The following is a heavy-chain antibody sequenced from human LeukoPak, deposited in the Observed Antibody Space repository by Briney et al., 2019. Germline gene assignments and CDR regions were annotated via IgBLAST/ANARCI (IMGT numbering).Heavy chain of an antibody. CDR2: INPSGGST. J-gene: IGHJ6*03. D-gene: IGHD3-9*01. CDR1: GYTFTSYY. V-gene: IGHV1-46*01. Sequence: ASVKVSCKASGYTFTSYYMHWVRQAPGQGLEWMGIINPSGGSTSYAQKFQGRVTMTRDTSISTAYMELSRLRSDDTAVYYCASSLDYDILTGYYNSMGYMDVWGKGTTVTISS. CDR3: ASSLDYDILTGYYNSMGYMDV.